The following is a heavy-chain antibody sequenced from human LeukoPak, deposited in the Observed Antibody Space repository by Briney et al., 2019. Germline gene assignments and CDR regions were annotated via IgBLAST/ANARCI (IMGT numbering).Heavy chain of an antibody. J-gene: IGHJ4*02. V-gene: IGHV3-21*01. CDR1: GFTFSSYS. CDR2: ISSSSSYI. Sequence: GGSLRLSCAASGFTFSSYSMNWVRQAPGKGLEGVSSISSSSSYIYYADSVKGRFTISRDNAKNSLYLQMNSLRAEDTAVYYCARSGGYDFLFFDYWGQGTLVTVSS. D-gene: IGHD5-12*01. CDR3: ARSGGYDFLFFDY.